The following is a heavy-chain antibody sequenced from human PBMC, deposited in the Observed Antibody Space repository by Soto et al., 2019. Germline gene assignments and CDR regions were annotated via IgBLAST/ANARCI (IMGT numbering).Heavy chain of an antibody. Sequence: GGSLRLSCAASGFTFSDYAMNWVRQAPGKGLERVSGISGSGGDTYYADSVNGRFTISRDNSKNTLYLQMSSLRAEDTAVYLCAKGGCSGVSCGWFDPWGQGTLVTVS. CDR1: GFTFSDYA. V-gene: IGHV3-23*01. D-gene: IGHD2-15*01. J-gene: IGHJ5*02. CDR2: ISGSGGDT. CDR3: AKGGCSGVSCGWFDP.